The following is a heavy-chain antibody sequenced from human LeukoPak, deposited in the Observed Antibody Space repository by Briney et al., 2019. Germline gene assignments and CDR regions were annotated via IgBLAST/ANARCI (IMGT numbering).Heavy chain of an antibody. V-gene: IGHV4-59*01. CDR3: ARGVTRFDP. J-gene: IGHJ5*02. D-gene: IGHD3-10*01. Sequence: PSETLSLTCTVSGGSISSYYWSRIRQPPGKGLEWIGYIYYSGSTNYNPSLKSRVTISVDTSKNQFSLKLSSVTAADTAVYYCARGVTRFDPWGQGTLATVSS. CDR1: GGSISSYY. CDR2: IYYSGST.